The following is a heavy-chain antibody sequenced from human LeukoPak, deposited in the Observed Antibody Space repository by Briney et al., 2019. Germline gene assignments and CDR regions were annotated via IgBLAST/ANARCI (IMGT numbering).Heavy chain of an antibody. CDR3: ARDRDSYYQAAFDI. J-gene: IGHJ3*02. D-gene: IGHD3-22*01. CDR1: GGSFSGYY. Sequence: PSETLSLTCAVYGGSFSGYYWSWIRQPPGKGLEWIGEINHSGSTNYNPSLKSRVTISVDTSKNQFSLKLSSVTAADTAVYYCARDRDSYYQAAFDIWGQGTVATVSS. V-gene: IGHV4-34*01. CDR2: INHSGST.